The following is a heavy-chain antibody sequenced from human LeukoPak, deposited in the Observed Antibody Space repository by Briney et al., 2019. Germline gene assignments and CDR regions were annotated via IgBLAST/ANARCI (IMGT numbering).Heavy chain of an antibody. D-gene: IGHD6-13*01. CDR3: ARVLRQQLVSGSSKY. J-gene: IGHJ4*02. V-gene: IGHV3-21*01. CDR1: GFTFSSYS. CDR2: ISSSSSYI. Sequence: KAGGSLRLSCAASGFTFSSYSMNWVRQAPGKGLEWVSSISSSSSYIYYADSVKGRFTISRDNAKNSLYLQMNSLRAEDTAVYYCARVLRQQLVSGSSKYWGQGTLVTVSS.